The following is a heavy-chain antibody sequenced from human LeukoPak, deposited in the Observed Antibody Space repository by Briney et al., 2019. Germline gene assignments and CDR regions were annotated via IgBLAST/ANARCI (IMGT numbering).Heavy chain of an antibody. CDR3: ARVSYYCSGSAYYFYY. V-gene: IGHV3-48*03. J-gene: IGHJ4*02. D-gene: IGHD3-10*01. CDR1: GFTFSSYE. CDR2: ISSTGSTM. Sequence: PGGSLRLSCAASGFTFSSYEMNWVRQAPGKGLEWVSYISSTGSTMSYADSVKGRFSISRYNAKNSLYLQMYSLRAEDTAVYSCARVSYYCSGSAYYFYYWGQGTLVTVSS.